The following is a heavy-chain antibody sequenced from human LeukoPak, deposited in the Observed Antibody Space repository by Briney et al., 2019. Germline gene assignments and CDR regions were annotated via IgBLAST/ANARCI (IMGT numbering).Heavy chain of an antibody. CDR1: GGSFSGYY. Sequence: SETLSLTRAVYGGSFSGYYWSWIRQPPGKGLEWIGEINHSGSTNYNPSLKSRVTISVDTSKNQFSLKLSPVTAADTAVYYCASTSGYDSFDPWGQGTLVTVSS. J-gene: IGHJ5*02. CDR2: INHSGST. V-gene: IGHV4-34*01. D-gene: IGHD5-12*01. CDR3: ASTSGYDSFDP.